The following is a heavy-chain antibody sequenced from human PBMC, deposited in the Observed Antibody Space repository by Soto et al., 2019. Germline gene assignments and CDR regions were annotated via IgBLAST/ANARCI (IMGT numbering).Heavy chain of an antibody. CDR3: VRYGGSGGRCCDY. J-gene: IGHJ4*02. Sequence: EVQLMESGGGLVQPGGSLRLSCAASGFNFNTYWMSWVRQAPRKGLEWVANIQQDGGAKYYMDSVKGRFTISRDNAKNSLYLQMNRLRAEDTAVYFCVRYGGSGGRCCDYWCRGTLVTVSS. CDR1: GFNFNTYW. V-gene: IGHV3-7*01. D-gene: IGHD2-15*01. CDR2: IQQDGGAK.